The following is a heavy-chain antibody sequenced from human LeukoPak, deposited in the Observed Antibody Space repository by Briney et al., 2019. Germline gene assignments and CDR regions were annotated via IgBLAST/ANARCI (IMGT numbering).Heavy chain of an antibody. CDR2: ISYSGRT. CDR3: AREFYTALRS. J-gene: IGHJ5*02. D-gene: IGHD2-2*02. V-gene: IGHV4-59*01. Sequence: SETLSLTCSVSGGSMSSYYWSWVRQPPGKGLEWIGYISYSGRTNYNPSLTSRVTISVDTSKNQFSLKLSSVTAADTAVYYCAREFYTALRSWGQGTLVTVSS. CDR1: GGSMSSYY.